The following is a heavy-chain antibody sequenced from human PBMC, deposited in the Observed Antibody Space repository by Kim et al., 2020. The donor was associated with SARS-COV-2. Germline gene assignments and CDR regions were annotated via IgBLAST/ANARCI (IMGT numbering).Heavy chain of an antibody. CDR3: SGSTGCYRLDY. CDR2: MFHSGTT. Sequence: SETLSLTCTVSGVSITSATWWTWVRQPPGKGLEWIGEMFHSGTTNYNPSLKSRVTISVDKSKNHFSLNLNSVTAADTAVYYCSGSTGCYRLDYWGPGTLV. CDR1: GVSITSATW. J-gene: IGHJ4*02. V-gene: IGHV4-4*02. D-gene: IGHD6-19*01.